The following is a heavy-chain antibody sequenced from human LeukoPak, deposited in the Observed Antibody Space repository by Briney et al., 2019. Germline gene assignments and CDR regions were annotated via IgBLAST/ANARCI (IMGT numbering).Heavy chain of an antibody. CDR3: ARGKTGFDY. V-gene: IGHV3-23*01. J-gene: IGHJ4*02. CDR1: GFTFNNYA. D-gene: IGHD1-1*01. Sequence: GGSLRLSCTAAGFTFNNYAMSWVRQAPGKGLEWVSHISDSGGKTYYADSVKGRFTISRDNAKNPLYLHMNSLRAEDTAVFYCARGKTGFDYWGQGTLVTVSS. CDR2: ISDSGGKT.